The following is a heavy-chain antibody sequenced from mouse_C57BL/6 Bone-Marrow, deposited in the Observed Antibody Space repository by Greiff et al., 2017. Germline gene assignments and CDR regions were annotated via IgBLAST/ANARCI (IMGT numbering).Heavy chain of an antibody. D-gene: IGHD1-1*01. V-gene: IGHV1-50*01. CDR1: GYTFTSYW. J-gene: IGHJ2*01. CDR3: ASSAYGSDALGC. Sequence: QVQLQQPGAELVKPGASVKLSCKASGYTFTSYWMQWVKQRPGQGLEWIGEIDPSDSYTNYNQKFKGKATLTVDTSSSTAYMQLSSLTSVDSAVYCCASSAYGSDALGCWGKGTTLSVST. CDR2: IDPSDSYT.